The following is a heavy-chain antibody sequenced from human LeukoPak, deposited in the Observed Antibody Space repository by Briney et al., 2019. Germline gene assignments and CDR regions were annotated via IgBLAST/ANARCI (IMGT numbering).Heavy chain of an antibody. Sequence: ASVKVSCKASGYTFTSYDINWVRQATGQGLEWMGWMNPNSGNTGYAQKFQGRVTMTRNTSVSTAYMELSSLRSEDTAVYFCARKGPANYYYYYMDVWGKGTTVTVSS. V-gene: IGHV1-8*01. CDR1: GYTFTSYD. D-gene: IGHD2-2*01. CDR3: ARKGPANYYYYYMDV. CDR2: MNPNSGNT. J-gene: IGHJ6*03.